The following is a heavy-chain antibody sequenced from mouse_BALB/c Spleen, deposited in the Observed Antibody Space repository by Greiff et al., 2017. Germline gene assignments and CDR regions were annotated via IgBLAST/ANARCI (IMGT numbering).Heavy chain of an antibody. Sequence: QVQLQQSGPELVKPGASVKMSCKASGYTFTSYYIHWVKQRPGQGLEWIGWIYPGDGSTKYNEKFKGKTTLTADKSSSTAYMLLSSLTSEDSAIYFCARGGRYDYDNYFDYWGQGTTLTVSS. V-gene: IGHV1S56*01. CDR1: GYTFTSYY. J-gene: IGHJ2*01. CDR2: IYPGDGST. D-gene: IGHD2-4*01. CDR3: ARGGRYDYDNYFDY.